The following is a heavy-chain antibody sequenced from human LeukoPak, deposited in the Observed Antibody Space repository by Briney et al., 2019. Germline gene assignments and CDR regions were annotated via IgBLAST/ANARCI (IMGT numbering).Heavy chain of an antibody. CDR1: GFTVSSNY. V-gene: IGHV3-66*01. Sequence: GGSLRLSCAASGFTVSSNYISWVRQPPPKELDWVSVIYSGGSTYYADSVEGRFTISRDNSKNTLYLQMNSLRAEDTAVYYCARVSIAAAEGDFYFDYWGQGTLVTVSS. D-gene: IGHD6-13*01. CDR2: IYSGGST. J-gene: IGHJ4*02. CDR3: ARVSIAAAEGDFYFDY.